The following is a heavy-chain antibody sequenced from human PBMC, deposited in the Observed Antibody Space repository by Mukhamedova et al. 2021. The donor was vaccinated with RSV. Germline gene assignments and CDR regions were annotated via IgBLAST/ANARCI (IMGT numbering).Heavy chain of an antibody. CDR3: SAPVLGVDF. CDR2: IRTKSYGGTT. D-gene: IGHD2-8*02. V-gene: IGHV3-49*02. J-gene: IGHJ4*02. Sequence: APGKGLEWVGIIRTKSYGGTTEYAASLKDRFTISRDDSRSIAYLQVNSLKIEDTAVYFSSAPVLGVDFWGQGTLVTVSS.